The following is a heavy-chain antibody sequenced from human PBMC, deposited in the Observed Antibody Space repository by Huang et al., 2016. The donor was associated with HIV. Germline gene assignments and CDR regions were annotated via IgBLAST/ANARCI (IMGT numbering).Heavy chain of an antibody. CDR1: EYTLTELS. Sequence: QVQLVQSRAEVKKPGASVKVSCKVSEYTLTELSIHWLRQPPGKGLEWMGGFDPESGETIYAQKFQGRVTMTEDTSTETAFMELSGLRPEDTAVYYCATGFDVFFDFWGQGTLVTVSS. CDR2: FDPESGET. CDR3: ATGFDVFFDF. J-gene: IGHJ4*02. V-gene: IGHV1-24*01. D-gene: IGHD3-9*01.